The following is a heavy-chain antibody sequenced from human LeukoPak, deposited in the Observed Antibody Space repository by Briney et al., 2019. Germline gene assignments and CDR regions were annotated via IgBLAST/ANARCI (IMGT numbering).Heavy chain of an antibody. CDR2: IYYSGST. CDR1: GGSISSYY. Sequence: KPSETLSLTCTVSGGSISSYYWSWIRQPPGKGLEWIGHIYYSGSTNYNPSLKSRVTISVDTSKSQFSLNLSSVTAADTAVYYCARNYDSSGYTAFCYWGRGTLVTVSS. D-gene: IGHD3-22*01. J-gene: IGHJ4*02. V-gene: IGHV4-59*01. CDR3: ARNYDSSGYTAFCY.